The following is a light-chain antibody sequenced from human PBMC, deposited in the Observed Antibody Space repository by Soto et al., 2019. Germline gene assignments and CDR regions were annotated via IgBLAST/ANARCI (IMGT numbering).Light chain of an antibody. CDR3: QHYGGSPSFT. V-gene: IGKV3-20*01. J-gene: IGKJ3*01. CDR2: GAS. Sequence: EIVLTQSPGTLSLSPGERATLSCRASQSVSSSYLGWYQQKPGQAPRLLIYGASGRATGIPDRFSGSGSGRDFSLSISRLEPVDFSVYYCQHYGGSPSFTFGPGTKVDIK. CDR1: QSVSSSY.